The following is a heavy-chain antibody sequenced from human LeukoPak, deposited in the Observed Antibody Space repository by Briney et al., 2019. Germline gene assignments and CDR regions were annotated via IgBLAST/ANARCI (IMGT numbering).Heavy chain of an antibody. J-gene: IGHJ4*02. D-gene: IGHD3-22*01. V-gene: IGHV4-59*01. CDR1: GGSISSYY. Sequence: SETLCLTCTASGGSISSYYWRWIRQPPGEGLEWIGDVYYSGNTTYNPSLMSRISILVDTYDRAVYYCERHSHGADCSGGCCYIFDYWGQGALVTVSS. CDR3: YIFDY. CDR2: VYYSGNT.